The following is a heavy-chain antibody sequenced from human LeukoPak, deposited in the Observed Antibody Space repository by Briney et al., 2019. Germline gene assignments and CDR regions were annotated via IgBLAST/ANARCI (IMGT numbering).Heavy chain of an antibody. Sequence: GGSLRLSCAASGFTFSSYGMHWVRQAPGKGLEWVAVIWYDGSNKYYADSVKGRFTISRDNSKNTLYLQMNSLRAEDTAVYYCASGTIVGARGADNWGQGTLVTVSS. CDR2: IWYDGSNK. J-gene: IGHJ4*02. CDR3: ASGTIVGARGADN. CDR1: GFTFSSYG. V-gene: IGHV3-33*01. D-gene: IGHD1-26*01.